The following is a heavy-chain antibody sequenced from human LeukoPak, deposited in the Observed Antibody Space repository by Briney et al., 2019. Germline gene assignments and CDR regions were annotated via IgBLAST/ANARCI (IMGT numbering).Heavy chain of an antibody. Sequence: GGSLRLSCAASGFGVSNNYMIWVRQAPGKGLEWVSLLYTGGETNYADSVKGRFTISRDNSKNTVFLQMNSLRAEDTAVYYCARGFAPAYNFGVFDGWGQGTLVTVSS. V-gene: IGHV3-53*01. D-gene: IGHD5-18*01. J-gene: IGHJ4*02. CDR2: LYTGGET. CDR1: GFGVSNNY. CDR3: ARGFAPAYNFGVFDG.